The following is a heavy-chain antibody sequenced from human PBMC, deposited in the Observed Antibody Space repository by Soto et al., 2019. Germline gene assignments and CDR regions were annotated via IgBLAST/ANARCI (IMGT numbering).Heavy chain of an antibody. V-gene: IGHV2-5*02. Sequence: QITLKESGPPLVKPTQTLTLTCTFSGFSLSTSGVGVGWIRQPPGKALEWLALIYWDDDKRYSPSLKSRLTLPKDTSKTQVVRTMTNMDPVDTARYYRAHSYSSTNFDYWGQGTLVTVSS. CDR1: GFSLSTSGVG. J-gene: IGHJ4*02. CDR2: IYWDDDK. CDR3: AHSYSSTNFDY. D-gene: IGHD6-13*01.